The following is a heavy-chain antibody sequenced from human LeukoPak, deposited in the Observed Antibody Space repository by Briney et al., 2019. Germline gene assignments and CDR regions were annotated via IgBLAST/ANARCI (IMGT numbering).Heavy chain of an antibody. J-gene: IGHJ4*02. Sequence: GGSLRLSCAASGFTFSSYWMHWVRQAPGKGLVWVSRINSDGSSTSYADSVKGRFTISRDNAKNTLYLQMNSLRAEDTAVYYCARVWGIGGVHDFDYWGQGTLVTVSS. CDR3: ARVWGIGGVHDFDY. D-gene: IGHD1-26*01. V-gene: IGHV3-74*01. CDR2: INSDGSST. CDR1: GFTFSSYW.